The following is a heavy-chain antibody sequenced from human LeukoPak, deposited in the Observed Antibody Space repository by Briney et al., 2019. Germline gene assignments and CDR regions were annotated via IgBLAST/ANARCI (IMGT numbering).Heavy chain of an antibody. CDR1: GGPFSGYY. D-gene: IGHD5-18*01. Sequence: PSETLSLTCAVYGGPFSGYYWSWIRQPPGKGLEWIGEINHSGSTNYNPSLKSRVTISVDTSKNQFSLKLSSVTAADTAVYYCARGYKRGYSYGTLTLHYFDYWGQGTLVTVSS. J-gene: IGHJ4*02. CDR3: ARGYKRGYSYGTLTLHYFDY. CDR2: INHSGST. V-gene: IGHV4-34*01.